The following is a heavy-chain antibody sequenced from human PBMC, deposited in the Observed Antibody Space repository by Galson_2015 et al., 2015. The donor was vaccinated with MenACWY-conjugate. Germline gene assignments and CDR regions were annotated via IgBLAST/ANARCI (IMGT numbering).Heavy chain of an antibody. Sequence: SLRLSCAASGFTFSDYQMVWIRQAPGKGLEWISFINSASSFIKYADSVKGRFISSRDNAKNSLYLQMNSLRAEDTAVYYCARDHPKYRDMDVWGQGTTVTVSS. J-gene: IGHJ6*02. CDR2: INSASSFI. D-gene: IGHD1-1*01. CDR3: ARDHPKYRDMDV. V-gene: IGHV3-11*06. CDR1: GFTFSDYQ.